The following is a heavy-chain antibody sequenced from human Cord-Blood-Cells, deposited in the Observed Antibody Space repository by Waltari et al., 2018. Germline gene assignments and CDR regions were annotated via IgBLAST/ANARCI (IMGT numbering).Heavy chain of an antibody. D-gene: IGHD4-4*01. CDR1: GGSISSYY. CDR3: ARDFLGYSNYYYYYYYMDV. J-gene: IGHJ6*03. CDR2: IYTRGSN. V-gene: IGHV4-4*07. Sequence: QVQLQESGPGLVKPSETLSLTCTVSGGSISSYYWSWIRQPAGKGLEWIGGIYTRGSNNYNPPRKSRVTMSVDTSKNQFSLKLSSVTAADTAMYYCARDFLGYSNYYYYYYYMDVWGKGTTVTVSS.